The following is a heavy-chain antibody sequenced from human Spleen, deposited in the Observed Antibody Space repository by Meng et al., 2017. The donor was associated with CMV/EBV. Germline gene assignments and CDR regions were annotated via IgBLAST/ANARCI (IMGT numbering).Heavy chain of an antibody. V-gene: IGHV1-2*02. CDR2: INPNSGGT. J-gene: IGHJ4*02. Sequence: ASVKVSCKASGYTFTGYYIHWVRQAPGQGLDWMGWINPNSGGTKYAEKFEGRVTMTRDTSISTAYMELRSLRSDDTAVYYCAREYCSSTSCYNYFDYWGQGTLVTVSS. D-gene: IGHD2-2*02. CDR3: AREYCSSTSCYNYFDY. CDR1: GYTFTGYY.